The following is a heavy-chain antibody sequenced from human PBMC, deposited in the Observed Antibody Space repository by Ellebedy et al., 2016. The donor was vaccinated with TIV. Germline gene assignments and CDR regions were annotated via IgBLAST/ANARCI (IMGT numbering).Heavy chain of an antibody. V-gene: IGHV1-69*13. D-gene: IGHD3-16*01. CDR3: ARAAAARSDGRNWFDP. J-gene: IGHJ5*02. CDR1: GDTFSRHP. Sequence: SVKVSXXTSGDTFSRHPIIWVRQAPGQGLECMGQIIPVFGTPDYAQNFQGRITITADEPTSTVYMELSYLRVEDTAIYYCARAAAARSDGRNWFDPWGQGTLVTVSS. CDR2: IIPVFGTP.